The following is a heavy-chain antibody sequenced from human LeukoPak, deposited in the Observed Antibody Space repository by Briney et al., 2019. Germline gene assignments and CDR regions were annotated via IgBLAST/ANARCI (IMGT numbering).Heavy chain of an antibody. CDR1: GYTFTSYG. J-gene: IGHJ4*02. Sequence: ASVKVSCTASGYTFTSYGISWVRQAPGQGLEWMGWISAYNGNTNYAQKLQGRVTMTTDTSTSTAYMELRSLRSDDTAVYYCARDWGIAVAGTGFLDYWGQGTLVTVSS. CDR2: ISAYNGNT. CDR3: ARDWGIAVAGTGFLDY. V-gene: IGHV1-18*01. D-gene: IGHD6-19*01.